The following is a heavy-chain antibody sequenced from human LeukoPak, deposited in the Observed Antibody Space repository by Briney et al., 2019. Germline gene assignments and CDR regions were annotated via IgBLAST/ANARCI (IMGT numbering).Heavy chain of an antibody. CDR1: GFTFSSYS. V-gene: IGHV3-21*01. CDR2: ISSSSSYI. CDR3: ARDLRYCSSTSCYAGVDY. Sequence: GGSLRLSCAASGFTFSSYSMNWVRQAPGKGLEWVSSISSSSSYIYYADSVKGRFTISRDKAKNSLYLQMNSLRAEDTAVYYCARDLRYCSSTSCYAGVDYWGQGTLVTVSS. D-gene: IGHD2-2*01. J-gene: IGHJ4*02.